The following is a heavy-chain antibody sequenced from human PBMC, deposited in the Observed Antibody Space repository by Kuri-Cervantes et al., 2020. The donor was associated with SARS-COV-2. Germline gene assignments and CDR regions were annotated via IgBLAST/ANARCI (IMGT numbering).Heavy chain of an antibody. J-gene: IGHJ4*02. CDR3: AKDRVGVQDF. CDR1: GFTFSSYW. CDR2: IKQDGSEK. D-gene: IGHD2-21*01. V-gene: IGHV3-7*01. Sequence: GESLKISCAASGFTFSSYWMSWVRQAPGKGLEWVANIKQDGSEKYYVDSVKGRFTISRDNSQNTLYLHMKSLRSEDTAMYYCAKDRVGVQDFWGQGTLVTVFS.